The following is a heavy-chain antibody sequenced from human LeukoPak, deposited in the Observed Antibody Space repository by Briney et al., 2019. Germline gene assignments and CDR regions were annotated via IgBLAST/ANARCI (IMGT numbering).Heavy chain of an antibody. CDR3: ATYDVPAVSEPAFDI. Sequence: NPSETLSLTCSVSGGYISTSNYYWGWIRQPPGKGLEWIGSIYHSGSTYYNPSLKSRVTISVDTSKNQFSLKLSSVTAADTAVYYCATYDVPAVSEPAFDIWGQGTMVTVSS. CDR2: IYHSGST. D-gene: IGHD2-2*01. J-gene: IGHJ3*02. CDR1: GGYISTSNYY. V-gene: IGHV4-39*07.